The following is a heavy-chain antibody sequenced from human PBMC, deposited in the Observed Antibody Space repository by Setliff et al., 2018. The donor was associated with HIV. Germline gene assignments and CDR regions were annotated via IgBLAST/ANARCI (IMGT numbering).Heavy chain of an antibody. CDR1: GDLINNHN. Sequence: SETLSLTCTVSGDLINNHNWNWIRQSPEKGLEWLGNIHYSGASNYNSSLKSRIVISLDTSKKQFSLHFYSVTAADTAVYYCARSRIRGYYDTSPAMAFDIWGQGTMVTVSS. J-gene: IGHJ3*02. CDR3: ARSRIRGYYDTSPAMAFDI. CDR2: IHYSGAS. D-gene: IGHD3-22*01. V-gene: IGHV4-59*08.